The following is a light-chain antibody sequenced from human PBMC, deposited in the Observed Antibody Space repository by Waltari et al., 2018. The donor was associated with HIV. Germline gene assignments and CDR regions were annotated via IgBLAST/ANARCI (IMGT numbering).Light chain of an antibody. CDR1: SSNIGSYY. Sequence: QSVLTQPPSASGPPGPRVTISCSGSSSNIGSYYLSWYQQLPGTAPKLLIYRNNQRPSGVPDRFSGSKSGTSASLAISGLRSEDEADYYCAAWADSLSAVVFGGGTKLTVL. CDR3: AAWADSLSAVV. J-gene: IGLJ2*01. CDR2: RNN. V-gene: IGLV1-47*01.